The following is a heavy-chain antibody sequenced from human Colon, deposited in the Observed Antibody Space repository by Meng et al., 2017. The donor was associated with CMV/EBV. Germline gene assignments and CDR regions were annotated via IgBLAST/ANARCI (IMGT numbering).Heavy chain of an antibody. D-gene: IGHD2-2*01. Sequence: GESLKISCAASGFSFRDFAMTWVRQAPGKGPEWVSVILTGRGGTHYVDSVKGCFTVSRDDSKSTMYLQMNSLRGDDTAVYYCAKGSRWVDPWGQGTLVTVSS. CDR3: AKGSRWVDP. V-gene: IGHV3-23*03. CDR1: GFSFRDFA. J-gene: IGHJ5*02. CDR2: ILTGRGGT.